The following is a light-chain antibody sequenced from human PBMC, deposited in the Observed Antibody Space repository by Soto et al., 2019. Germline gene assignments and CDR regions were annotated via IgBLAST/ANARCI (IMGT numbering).Light chain of an antibody. V-gene: IGKV1-5*03. CDR2: KAS. CDR3: QHYNSYSEA. CDR1: QTISSW. Sequence: DIQLTQSPSTLSGSLGDRVTIXCRASQTISSWLAWYQQKPGKAPKLLIYKASTLKSGVPSRFSGSGSGTEFTLTISSLQPDDFATYYCQHYNSYSEAFGQGTKVDNK. J-gene: IGKJ1*01.